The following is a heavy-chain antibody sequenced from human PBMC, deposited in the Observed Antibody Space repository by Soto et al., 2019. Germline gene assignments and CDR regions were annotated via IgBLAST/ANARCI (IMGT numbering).Heavy chain of an antibody. J-gene: IGHJ3*02. CDR1: GYTFTSYA. Sequence: ASVKVSCKASGYTFTSYAMHWVRQAPGQRLEWMGWINAGNGNTKYSQKIQGRVTITRDTSASTAYMELSSLRSEDTAVYYCATVQDYGDYVYAFDIWGQGTMVTVSS. CDR3: ATVQDYGDYVYAFDI. D-gene: IGHD4-17*01. CDR2: INAGNGNT. V-gene: IGHV1-3*01.